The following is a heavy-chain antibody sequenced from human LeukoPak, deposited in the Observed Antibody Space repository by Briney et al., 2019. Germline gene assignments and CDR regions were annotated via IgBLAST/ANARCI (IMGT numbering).Heavy chain of an antibody. CDR1: GYTFTSYG. CDR2: ISAYNGNT. D-gene: IGHD2-2*01. Sequence: ASVKVSCKASGYTFTSYGISWVRQAPGQGLEWMGWISAYNGNTNYAQKLQGRVTMTTDTSTSTAYMELRSLGSDDTAVYYCARDVVVVPAANRGRFDYWGQGTLVTVSS. J-gene: IGHJ4*02. V-gene: IGHV1-18*01. CDR3: ARDVVVVPAANRGRFDY.